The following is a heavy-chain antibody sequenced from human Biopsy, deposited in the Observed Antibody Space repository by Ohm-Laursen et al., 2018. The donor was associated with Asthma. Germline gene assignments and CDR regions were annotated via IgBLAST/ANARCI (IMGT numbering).Heavy chain of an antibody. D-gene: IGHD3-10*01. J-gene: IGHJ6*02. Sequence: GTLSLTCTVSGGSVSTSSYYWSWIRQPPGKGLEWLGYIYYTGSDNYNPSLKSRVTISVDTSKNQFSLRLNSVTAADTAVYYCARGPNYHGSGRAPIGMDVWGQGTTVTVSS. CDR3: ARGPNYHGSGRAPIGMDV. V-gene: IGHV4-61*01. CDR2: IYYTGSD. CDR1: GGSVSTSSYY.